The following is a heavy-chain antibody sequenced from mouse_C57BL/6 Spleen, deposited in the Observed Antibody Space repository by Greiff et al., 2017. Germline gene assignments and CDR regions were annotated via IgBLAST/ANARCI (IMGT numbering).Heavy chain of an antibody. Sequence: QVQLKESRAELARPGASVKLSCKAPGYTCTRYGISWVKQGTGQGLEWIGEIYPRSGNTYYNEKFKGKATLTADKSSSTAYMELRSLTSEDSAVYFCARYSNYDWYFHVCGTGTTVTVSS. CDR1: GYTCTRYG. D-gene: IGHD2-5*01. J-gene: IGHJ1*03. CDR3: ARYSNYDWYFHV. CDR2: IYPRSGNT. V-gene: IGHV1-81*01.